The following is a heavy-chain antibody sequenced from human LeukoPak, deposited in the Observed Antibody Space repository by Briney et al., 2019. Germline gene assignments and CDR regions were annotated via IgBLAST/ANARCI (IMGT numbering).Heavy chain of an antibody. J-gene: IGHJ4*02. V-gene: IGHV1-2*02. D-gene: IGHD3-9*01. CDR3: ARGSSRYDILTGLFDY. CDR2: MNPNSGGT. Sequence: ASVKVSCKASGYTFTGYYMHWVRQAPGQGLEWMGWMNPNSGGTNYAQKFQGRVTMTRDTSISTAYMELSRLRSDDTAVYYCARGSSRYDILTGLFDYWGQGTLVTVSS. CDR1: GYTFTGYY.